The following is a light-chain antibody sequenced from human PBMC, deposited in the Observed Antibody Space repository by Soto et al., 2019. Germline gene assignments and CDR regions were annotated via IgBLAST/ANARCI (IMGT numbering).Light chain of an antibody. CDR3: QQYGSSPFT. J-gene: IGKJ3*01. V-gene: IGKV3-20*01. CDR1: QSVSSSY. Sequence: EIVLTQSPGTLSLSPGERATLSCRASQSVSSSYLAWYQQKPGQAPRLLIYGASSRATGILDRFSGSGSGTDFTLTISRLEPEDFAVYYCQQYGSSPFTFRPGTKVDIK. CDR2: GAS.